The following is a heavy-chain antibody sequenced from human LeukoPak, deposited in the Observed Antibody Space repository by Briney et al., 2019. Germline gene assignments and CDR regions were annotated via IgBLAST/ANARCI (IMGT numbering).Heavy chain of an antibody. CDR3: ARDWTRTFDY. J-gene: IGHJ4*02. CDR2: IRYDGSNK. CDR1: GFTFSSYG. Sequence: GGSLRLSCAASGFTFSSYGMHWVRQAPGKGLEWVAFIRYDGSNKYYADSVKGRFTISRDNSKNTLYLQMNSLRAEDTAVYYCARDWTRTFDYWGQGTLVTVSS. D-gene: IGHD3/OR15-3a*01. V-gene: IGHV3-30*02.